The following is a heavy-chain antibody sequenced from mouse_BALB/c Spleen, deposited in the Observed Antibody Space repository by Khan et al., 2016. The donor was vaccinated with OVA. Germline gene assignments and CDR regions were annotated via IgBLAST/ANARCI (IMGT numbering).Heavy chain of an antibody. CDR2: INTYTGEP. J-gene: IGHJ4*01. CDR1: GYTFTNYG. V-gene: IGHV9-3-1*01. Sequence: QIQLVQSGPELKKPGETVKISCKASGYTFTNYGMNWVKQAPGKGLKWMGWINTYTGEPTYADDFKGRFAFSLETSASTAYLQINNLKNEDTATXFCTSRISYFALDYWGQGTTLTVSS. CDR3: TSRISYFALDY. D-gene: IGHD2-4*01.